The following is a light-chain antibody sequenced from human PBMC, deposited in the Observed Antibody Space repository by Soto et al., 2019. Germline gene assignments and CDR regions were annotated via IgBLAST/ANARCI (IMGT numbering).Light chain of an antibody. J-gene: IGKJ5*01. CDR2: GAS. V-gene: IGKV3-20*01. CDR1: QSVRSN. CDR3: QQYTGPPTT. Sequence: EIVMTQSPATLSVSPWEIATVSCRASQSVRSNLAWYQQKPGQAPRLLIYGASSRATGIPDRFSGSGSGTDFTLTITRLEPEDSAVYFCQQYTGPPTTFGQGTRLEIK.